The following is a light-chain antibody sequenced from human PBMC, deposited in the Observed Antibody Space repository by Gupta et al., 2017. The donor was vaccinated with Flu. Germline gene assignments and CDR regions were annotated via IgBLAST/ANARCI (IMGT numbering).Light chain of an antibody. CDR2: GAS. V-gene: IGKV1-9*01. J-gene: IGKJ3*01. CDR3: QQRKNSPFS. CDR1: QGISTY. Sequence: DIQLTQSPSFLSASVGDRVTITCRASQGISTYLAWYQQNPGKAPKLLIFGASRLQSGVPSRFSGVGSGTEFTLTISSRQPEDFATYYCQQRKNSPFSFGHGTNVDVK.